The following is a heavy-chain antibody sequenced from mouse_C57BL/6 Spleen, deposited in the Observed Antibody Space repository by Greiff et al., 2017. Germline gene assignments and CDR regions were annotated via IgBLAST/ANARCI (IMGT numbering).Heavy chain of an antibody. D-gene: IGHD2-10*01. J-gene: IGHJ4*01. Sequence: EVHLQQSGPELVKPGASVKISCKASGYTFTDYYMNWVKQSHGKSLEWIGDINPNNGGTSYNQKFKGKATLTVDKSSSTAYMELRSLTSEDSAVYYCARSVAYYDAMDYWGQGTSVTVSS. CDR2: INPNNGGT. CDR3: ARSVAYYDAMDY. CDR1: GYTFTDYY. V-gene: IGHV1-26*01.